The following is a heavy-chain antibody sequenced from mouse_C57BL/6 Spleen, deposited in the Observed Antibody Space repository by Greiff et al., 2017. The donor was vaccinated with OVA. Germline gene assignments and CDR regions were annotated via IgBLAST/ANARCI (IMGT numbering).Heavy chain of an antibody. CDR2: ISSGGSYT. CDR3: ARGTRIYYDSFDY. CDR1: GFTFSSYG. Sequence: EVQVVESGGDLVKPGGSLKLSCAASGFTFSSYGMSWVRQTPDKRLEWVATISSGGSYTYYPDSVKGRFTISRDNATNTLYLHMSSLKSEDTSMYYCARGTRIYYDSFDYWGQGTTLTVSS. D-gene: IGHD2-4*01. J-gene: IGHJ2*01. V-gene: IGHV5-6*01.